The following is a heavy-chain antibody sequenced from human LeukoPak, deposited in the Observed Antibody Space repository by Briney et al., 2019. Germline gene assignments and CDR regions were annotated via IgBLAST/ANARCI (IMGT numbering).Heavy chain of an antibody. V-gene: IGHV3-30*18. CDR2: MSYDGNIQ. CDR1: GFGFSNHG. J-gene: IGHJ2*01. CDR3: AKDSGLLWFGDHFDL. D-gene: IGHD3-10*01. Sequence: PGGSLRLSCAASGFGFSNHGMHWVRQAPGKGLEWVAVMSYDGNIQYYADSVEGRFTISRDNSKNTLYLQMNSLRAEDTAVFYCAKDSGLLWFGDHFDLWGRGTLVTVSS.